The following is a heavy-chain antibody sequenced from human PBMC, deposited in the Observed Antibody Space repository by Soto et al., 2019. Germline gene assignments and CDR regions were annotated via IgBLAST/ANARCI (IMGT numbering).Heavy chain of an antibody. CDR1: GLFFSDYY. J-gene: IGHJ6*02. CDR2: ISGTGDTK. CDR3: AIGGGQIYYKGLDV. V-gene: IGHV3-11*01. Sequence: PGGSLRLSCAASGLFFSDYYLSWIRQAPGKALECVAYISGTGDTKYYADSVTGRFTISRDNPKNSLYLQMNSLRPEDAAVYYCAIGGGQIYYKGLDVWSQGTTVTVSS. D-gene: IGHD3-10*01.